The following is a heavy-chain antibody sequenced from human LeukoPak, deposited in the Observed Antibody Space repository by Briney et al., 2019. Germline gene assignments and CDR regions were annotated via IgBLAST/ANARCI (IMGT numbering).Heavy chain of an antibody. Sequence: SETLSLTCIVSGGSIRSYWWSWIRQPPGKGLQWIGYIYYRRSTDYNPSLKSRVTISLDTSRNQFSLKLNSVTAADTAIYYCAKSDNDGNYYFDSWGPGTLVTVSS. V-gene: IGHV4-59*08. D-gene: IGHD4-23*01. CDR3: AKSDNDGNYYFDS. J-gene: IGHJ4*01. CDR1: GGSIRSYW. CDR2: IYYRRST.